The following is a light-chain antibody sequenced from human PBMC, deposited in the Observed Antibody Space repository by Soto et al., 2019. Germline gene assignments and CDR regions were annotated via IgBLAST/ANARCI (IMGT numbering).Light chain of an antibody. CDR1: SSDVGAYDY. V-gene: IGLV2-8*01. CDR2: EVT. J-gene: IGLJ2*01. Sequence: QSALTQPPSASGSPGQSVTISCTGTSSDVGAYDYVFWYQHHPGRAPKLIISEVTKRPSGVPDRFSGSKSGNTASLTVSGLQADDEAEYYCSSYAGGNAGGDNDVIFGGGTKLTVL. CDR3: SSYAGGNAGGDNDVI.